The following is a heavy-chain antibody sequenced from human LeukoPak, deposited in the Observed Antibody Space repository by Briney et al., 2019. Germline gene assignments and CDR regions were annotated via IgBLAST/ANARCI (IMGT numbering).Heavy chain of an antibody. CDR2: INPNSGGT. D-gene: IGHD6-13*01. J-gene: IGHJ4*02. CDR1: GYTFTGYY. V-gene: IGHV1-2*02. CDR3: ARDILYSSSWYYFDY. Sequence: ASVKVSCKASGYTFTGYYMHWVRQAPGQGLEWMGWINPNSGGTNYAQKFQGRVTITADESTSTAYMELSSLRSEDTAVYYCARDILYSSSWYYFDYWGQGTLVTVSS.